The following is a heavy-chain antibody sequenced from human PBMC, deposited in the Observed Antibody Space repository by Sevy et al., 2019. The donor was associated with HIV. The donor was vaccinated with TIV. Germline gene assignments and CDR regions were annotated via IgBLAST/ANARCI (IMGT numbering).Heavy chain of an antibody. J-gene: IGHJ6*02. CDR2: MNPNSGNT. Sequence: ASVKVSCKASGYTFTSYDINWVRQATGQGLEWMGWMNPNSGNTGYAQKFQGSVTMTRNTSISTAYMELSSLRSEDTAVYYCARSHSNYESYYYYYGMDVWGQGTTVTVSS. CDR1: GYTFTSYD. CDR3: ARSHSNYESYYYYYGMDV. D-gene: IGHD4-4*01. V-gene: IGHV1-8*01.